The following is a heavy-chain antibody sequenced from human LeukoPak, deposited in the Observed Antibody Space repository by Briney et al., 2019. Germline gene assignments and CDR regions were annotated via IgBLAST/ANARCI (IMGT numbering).Heavy chain of an antibody. D-gene: IGHD3-10*01. CDR3: TRGFAGD. Sequence: LSLTCAVYGGSFSGYYWSWVRQAPGKGLEWVGFVRTKADGGTTEYAASVTGRFTISRDDSKFIAHLQMDTLQIEDTAVYYCTRGFAGDWGQGALVTVSS. J-gene: IGHJ4*02. CDR1: GGSFSGYY. CDR2: VRTKADGGTT. V-gene: IGHV3-49*04.